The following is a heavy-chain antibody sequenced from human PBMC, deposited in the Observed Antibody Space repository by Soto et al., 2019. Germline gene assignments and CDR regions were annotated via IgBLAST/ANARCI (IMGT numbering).Heavy chain of an antibody. Sequence: SETLSLTCTVSGGSISGYYWSWIRQSPEKGLKKIGYISYSGSTNYNPSLKSRVTTSLDTSKNQFSLKLSSVTAADTAIYYCASLNFDILTGYYAFDLWGQGTMVTVSS. V-gene: IGHV4-59*08. J-gene: IGHJ3*01. CDR3: ASLNFDILTGYYAFDL. CDR1: GGSISGYY. D-gene: IGHD3-9*01. CDR2: ISYSGST.